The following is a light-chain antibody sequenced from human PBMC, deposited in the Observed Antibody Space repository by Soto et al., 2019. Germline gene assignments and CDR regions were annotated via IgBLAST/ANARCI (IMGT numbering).Light chain of an antibody. Sequence: DIVMTQSPATLSVAPGERVTFSCRASQGVSRKLAWYQHKPGQAPRLLISGASTGATGIPARFSGSGSGTDFTLTISSLEPEDFAVYYCQQRNQWPPVTFGGGTKVDIK. CDR3: QQRNQWPPVT. V-gene: IGKV3-15*01. CDR1: QGVSRK. CDR2: GAS. J-gene: IGKJ4*01.